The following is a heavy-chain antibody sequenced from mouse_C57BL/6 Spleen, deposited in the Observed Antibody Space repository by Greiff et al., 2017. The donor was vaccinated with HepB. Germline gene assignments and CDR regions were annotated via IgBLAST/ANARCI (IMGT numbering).Heavy chain of an antibody. J-gene: IGHJ4*01. Sequence: QVQLKQPGAELVRPGPSVKLSCKASGYTFTSYWMHWVKQRPGQGLEWIGVIDPSDSYTNYNQKFKGKATLTVDTSSSTAYMQLSSLTSEDSAVYYCARRLGRHAMDYWGQGTSVTVSS. CDR1: GYTFTSYW. CDR2: IDPSDSYT. CDR3: ARRLGRHAMDY. V-gene: IGHV1-59*01. D-gene: IGHD4-1*01.